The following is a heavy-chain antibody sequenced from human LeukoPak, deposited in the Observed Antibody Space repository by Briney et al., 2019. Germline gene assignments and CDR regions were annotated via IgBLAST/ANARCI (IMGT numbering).Heavy chain of an antibody. D-gene: IGHD4-11*01. J-gene: IGHJ6*03. V-gene: IGHV4-61*03. CDR2: VDHTGST. Sequence: SETLSLTCTVSGYSISSGYYWTWIRQPPGKGLEWIGYVDHTGSTKFNPSLNGRVSISRDTSNNFFSLRLRSVTAADTAVYFCARGRVSSSTWYSTYYYFFYMDFWGKGTTVTVSS. CDR3: ARGRVSSSTWYSTYYYFFYMDF. CDR1: GYSISSGYY.